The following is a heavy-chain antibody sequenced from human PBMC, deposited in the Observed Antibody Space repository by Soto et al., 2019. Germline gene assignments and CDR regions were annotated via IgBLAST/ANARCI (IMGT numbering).Heavy chain of an antibody. J-gene: IGHJ6*02. CDR1: GFTLSKFW. CDR3: ARDIYYYGLDG. Sequence: EEQLVESGGGLVQPGVSLRLSCAASGFTLSKFWIHWVRQVPGKGLVWVSGIKGDGSITRYADSVKGRFTISRDNAKNTLSLQMNSLRAEDTAVYYCARDIYYYGLDGWGQGTTVTVAS. CDR2: IKGDGSIT. V-gene: IGHV3-74*01.